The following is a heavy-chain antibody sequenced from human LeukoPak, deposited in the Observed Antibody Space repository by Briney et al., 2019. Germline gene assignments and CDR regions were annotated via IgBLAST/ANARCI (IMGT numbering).Heavy chain of an antibody. CDR2: IYYSGST. V-gene: IGHV4-31*03. Sequence: SETLSLTCTVSGGSISSGGYYWSWVRQHLGKGLEWIGYIYYSGSTYYNPSLKSRVTISVDTSKNQFSLKLSSVTAADTAVYYCARGSGGMATIADYWGQGTLVTVSS. J-gene: IGHJ4*02. D-gene: IGHD5-24*01. CDR3: ARGSGGMATIADY. CDR1: GGSISSGGYY.